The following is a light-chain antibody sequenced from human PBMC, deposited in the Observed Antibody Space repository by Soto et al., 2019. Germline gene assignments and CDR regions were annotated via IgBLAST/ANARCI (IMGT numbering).Light chain of an antibody. V-gene: IGKV1-5*01. Sequence: DIQMTQSPPTLSASVGDRVTITCRASQSISSWLAWYQQRPGKAPNLLIYDVSSLESGVPSRFSGSGSGTEFTPTISSLQPDDFATYYCQQYTNYPWTFGQGTKV. CDR2: DVS. CDR1: QSISSW. CDR3: QQYTNYPWT. J-gene: IGKJ1*01.